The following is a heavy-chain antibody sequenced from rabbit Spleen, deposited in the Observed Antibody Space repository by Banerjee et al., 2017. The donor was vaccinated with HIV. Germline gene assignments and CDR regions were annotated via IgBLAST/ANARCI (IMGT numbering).Heavy chain of an antibody. CDR3: ARDSGTSFSSYGMAL. CDR2: IGAGISYTI. CDR1: GFSFSYSDY. Sequence: QSLEESGGDLVKPGASLTLTCTASGFSFSYSDYMCWVRQPPGKGPEWIACIGAGISYTIYYATWAKGRFTISKTSSTTVTLQMTSLTAADTATYFCARDSGTSFSSYGMALWGQGTLVTVS. D-gene: IGHD8-1*01. V-gene: IGHV1S40*01. J-gene: IGHJ6*01.